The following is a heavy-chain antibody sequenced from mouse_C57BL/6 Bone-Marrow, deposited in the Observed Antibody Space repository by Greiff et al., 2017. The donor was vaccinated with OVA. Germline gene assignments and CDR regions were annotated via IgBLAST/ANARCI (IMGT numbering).Heavy chain of an antibody. J-gene: IGHJ2*01. CDR2: IYPRSGNT. CDR1: GYTFTSYG. Sequence: VKLMESGAELARPGASVKLSCKASGYTFTSYGISWVKQRTGQGLEWIGEIYPRSGNTYYNEKFKGKATLTADKSSSTAYMELRSLTSEDSAVYFCARKMTGGVYYFDYWGQGTTLTVSS. V-gene: IGHV1-81*01. CDR3: ARKMTGGVYYFDY.